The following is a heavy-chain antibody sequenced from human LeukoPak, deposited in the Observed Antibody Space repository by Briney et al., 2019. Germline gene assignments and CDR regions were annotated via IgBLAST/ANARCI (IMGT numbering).Heavy chain of an antibody. CDR2: ISYDGSNK. CDR3: AREPYDFWSGQDHYYYYYMDV. V-gene: IGHV3-30*01. J-gene: IGHJ6*03. CDR1: GFTFSSYA. Sequence: GGSLRLSRAASGFTFSSYAMHWVRQAPGKGLEWVAVISYDGSNKYYADSVKGRFTISRDNSKNTLYLQMNSLRAEDTAVYYCAREPYDFWSGQDHYYYYYMDVWGKGTTVTVSS. D-gene: IGHD3-3*01.